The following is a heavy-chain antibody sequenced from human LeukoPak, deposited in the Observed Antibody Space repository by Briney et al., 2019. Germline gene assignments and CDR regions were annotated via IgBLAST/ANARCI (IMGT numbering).Heavy chain of an antibody. J-gene: IGHJ6*03. D-gene: IGHD2-2*01. CDR3: ARLGRYCSSTSCYAHYYYYYMDV. CDR1: GGSISSYY. Sequence: SETLSLTCTVSGGSISSYYWSWIRQPPGKGLEWIGYIYYSGSTNYNPSLKSRVTISVDTSKNQFSLKLSSVTAADTAVYYCARLGRYCSSTSCYAHYYYYYMDVWGKGTTVTVSS. CDR2: IYYSGST. V-gene: IGHV4-59*01.